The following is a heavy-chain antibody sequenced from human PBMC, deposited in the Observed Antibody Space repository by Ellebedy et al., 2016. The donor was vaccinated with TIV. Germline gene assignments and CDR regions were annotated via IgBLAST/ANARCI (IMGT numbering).Heavy chain of an antibody. CDR2: ISGSGGST. D-gene: IGHD2-15*01. Sequence: PGGSLRLSCAASGFTFSSYAMSWVRQAPGKGLEWVSAISGSGGSTYYADSVKGRFTISRDNSKNTLYLQMNSLRAEDTAVYYCAKDRVAAITYYYYGMDVWGQGTTVTVSS. V-gene: IGHV3-23*01. J-gene: IGHJ6*02. CDR1: GFTFSSYA. CDR3: AKDRVAAITYYYYGMDV.